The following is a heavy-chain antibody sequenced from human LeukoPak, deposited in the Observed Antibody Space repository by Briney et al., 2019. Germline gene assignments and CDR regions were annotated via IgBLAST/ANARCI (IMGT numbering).Heavy chain of an antibody. CDR1: GGSISSGLYS. CDR2: IYHTGST. D-gene: IGHD2-2*01. J-gene: IGHJ5*02. Sequence: SETLSLTCDVSGGSISSGLYSWSWIRQPLGKGLEWIGYIYHTGSTYYNPSLKSRVTISVDTSKNQFSLRLSSVTATDTAVYYCARLQYCSGTSCYWFDPWGQGTLVTVSS. CDR3: ARLQYCSGTSCYWFDP. V-gene: IGHV4-30-2*01.